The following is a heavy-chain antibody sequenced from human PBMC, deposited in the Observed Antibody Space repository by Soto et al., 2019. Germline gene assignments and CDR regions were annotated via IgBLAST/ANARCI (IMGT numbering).Heavy chain of an antibody. J-gene: IGHJ4*02. D-gene: IGHD6-19*01. V-gene: IGHV1-3*01. CDR1: GYTFTSYA. Sequence: ASVKVSCKASGYTFTSYAMHWVRQAPGQRLEWMGWINAGNGNTKYSQKFQGRVTITRDTSASTAYMKLSSLRSEDTAVYYCARDSSGCPSDYWGQGTLVTVSS. CDR2: INAGNGNT. CDR3: ARDSSGCPSDY.